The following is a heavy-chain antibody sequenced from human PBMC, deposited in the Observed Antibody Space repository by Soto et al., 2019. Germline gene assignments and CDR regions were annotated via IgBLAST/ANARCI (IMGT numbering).Heavy chain of an antibody. D-gene: IGHD4-17*01. CDR1: GDSIRDGGYY. CDR3: AKVPSPQPIPAATPVTFDP. Sequence: SETLSLTCTVSGDSIRDGGYYWAWNRQGKGKGREWMGYLFFTGKTDHHPSHEKRLTMSVYLSTSQVYLRLSSVTAADTAAYLCAKVPSPQPIPAATPVTFDPWGQGISVTVSS. V-gene: IGHV4-31*03. J-gene: IGHJ5*02. CDR2: LFFTGKT.